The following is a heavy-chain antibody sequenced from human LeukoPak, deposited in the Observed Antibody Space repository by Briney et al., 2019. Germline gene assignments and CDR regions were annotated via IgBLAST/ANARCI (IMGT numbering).Heavy chain of an antibody. CDR1: GFTFSGSA. V-gene: IGHV3-73*01. CDR3: TRPAVGAVAGRDV. Sequence: GGSLRLSCAASGFTFSGSAMHWVRQASGKGREWVGRIRSKANSYATAYAASVKGRFTISRDDSKNTAYLQMNSLKTEDTAVYYCTRPAVGAVAGRDVWGKGTTVTVSS. D-gene: IGHD6-19*01. J-gene: IGHJ6*04. CDR2: IRSKANSYAT.